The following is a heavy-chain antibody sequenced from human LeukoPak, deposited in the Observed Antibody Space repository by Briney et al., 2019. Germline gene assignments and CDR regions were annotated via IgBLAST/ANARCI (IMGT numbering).Heavy chain of an antibody. D-gene: IGHD2-2*01. CDR2: IKSKTDGGTT. CDR1: GFTFSNAW. V-gene: IGHV3-15*01. CDR3: TTDLRWIVVVPAAKDKIDY. J-gene: IGHJ4*02. Sequence: PGGSLRLSCAASGFTFSNAWMSWVRQAPGKGLEWVGRIKSKTDGGTTDYAAPVKGRFTISRDDSKNTLYLQMDSLKTEDTAVYYCTTDLRWIVVVPAAKDKIDYWGQGTLVTVSS.